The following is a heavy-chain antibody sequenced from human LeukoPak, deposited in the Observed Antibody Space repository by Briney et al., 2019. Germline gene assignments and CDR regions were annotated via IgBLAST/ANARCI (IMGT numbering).Heavy chain of an antibody. CDR3: AEDRDRGYDSSGYYFDY. Sequence: GGSLRLSCAASGFTFSSYAMSWVRQAPGKGLEWVSAISGSGGSTYYADSVKGRFTISRDNSKNTLYLQMNSLRAEDTAVYYCAEDRDRGYDSSGYYFDYWGQGTLVTVSS. J-gene: IGHJ4*02. CDR2: ISGSGGST. D-gene: IGHD3-22*01. V-gene: IGHV3-23*01. CDR1: GFTFSSYA.